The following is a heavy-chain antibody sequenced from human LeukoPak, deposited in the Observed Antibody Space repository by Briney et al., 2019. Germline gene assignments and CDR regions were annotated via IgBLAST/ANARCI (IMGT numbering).Heavy chain of an antibody. J-gene: IGHJ4*02. V-gene: IGHV4-39*07. Sequence: SSETLSLTCTVSGGSISSSSYYWGWIRQPPGKGLEWIGSIYYSGSTYYNPSLKSQVTISVDTSKNQVSLKLSSVTAADTAVYYCARVKPRGQWELLDFDSWGQGTLITVSS. CDR3: ARVKPRGQWELLDFDS. CDR2: IYYSGST. CDR1: GGSISSSSYY. D-gene: IGHD1-26*01.